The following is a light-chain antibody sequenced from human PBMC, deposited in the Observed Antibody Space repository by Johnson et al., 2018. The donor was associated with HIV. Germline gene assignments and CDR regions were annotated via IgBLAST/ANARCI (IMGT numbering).Light chain of an antibody. CDR1: SSNIGINY. CDR3: GTWDSSLSAVYV. V-gene: IGLV1-51*01. Sequence: QPVLTQPPSVSAAPGQKVTISCSGSSSNIGINYVSWFQQLPGTAPKLLIYDNDKRPSGIPDRFSGSKSGTSATLGITGLQTGDEADYYCGTWDSSLSAVYVFGTGTKVTVL. CDR2: DND. J-gene: IGLJ1*01.